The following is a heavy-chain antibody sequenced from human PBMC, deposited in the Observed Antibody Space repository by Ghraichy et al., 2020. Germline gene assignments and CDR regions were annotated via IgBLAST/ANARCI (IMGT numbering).Heavy chain of an antibody. Sequence: GESLNISCAASGFTFSSYSMNWVRQAPGKGLEWVSSISSSSSYIYYADSVKGRFTISRDNAKNSLYLQMNSLRAEDTAVYYCARDSLGYDFWSGYSSVPDYWGQGTLVTVSS. CDR3: ARDSLGYDFWSGYSSVPDY. D-gene: IGHD3-3*01. CDR1: GFTFSSYS. V-gene: IGHV3-21*01. CDR2: ISSSSSYI. J-gene: IGHJ4*02.